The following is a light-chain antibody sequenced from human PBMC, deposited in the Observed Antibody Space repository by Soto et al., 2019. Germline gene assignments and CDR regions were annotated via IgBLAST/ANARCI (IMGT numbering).Light chain of an antibody. V-gene: IGLV2-14*01. CDR2: DVS. CDR1: SSDIGDYNY. Sequence: QSALTQPASVSGSPGQSITISCTGTSSDIGDYNYVSWYQQHPGKAPKLMIYDVSNRPSGVSNRFSGSKSGNTASLTISGLQSEDEADYYARSYTRASTIGEVFGGGTKLTVL. J-gene: IGLJ2*01. CDR3: RSYTRASTIGEV.